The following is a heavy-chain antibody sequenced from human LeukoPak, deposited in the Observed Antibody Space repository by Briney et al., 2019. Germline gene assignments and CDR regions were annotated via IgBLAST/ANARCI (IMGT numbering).Heavy chain of an antibody. Sequence: PGGSLRLSCAASGFTFSTYGMHWVRQAPGKGLEWVAFIRYDADNKYYADSVGGRFTISRGNSKNTLFLQMNSLRAEDTAVYYCAKALGGYYYFDFWGQGTLVTVSS. J-gene: IGHJ4*02. CDR3: AKALGGYYYFDF. D-gene: IGHD2-21*02. CDR1: GFTFSTYG. CDR2: IRYDADNK. V-gene: IGHV3-30*02.